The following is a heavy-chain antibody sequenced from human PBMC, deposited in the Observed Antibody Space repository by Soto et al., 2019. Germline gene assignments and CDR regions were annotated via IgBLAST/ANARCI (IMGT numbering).Heavy chain of an antibody. CDR1: GFSFSRYW. CDR2: IRQGGGEK. D-gene: IGHD2-2*01. V-gene: IGHV3-7*03. J-gene: IGHJ4*02. CDR3: ARDGVCPSSTSCCYFDY. Sequence: GGSLRLSCAASGFSFSRYWMSWVRQAPGKGLEWVANIRQGGGEKFYVDSVKGRFTISRDNAKNSLYLQMHSLRAEDTAVYYCARDGVCPSSTSCCYFDYWGQGTPVTVSS.